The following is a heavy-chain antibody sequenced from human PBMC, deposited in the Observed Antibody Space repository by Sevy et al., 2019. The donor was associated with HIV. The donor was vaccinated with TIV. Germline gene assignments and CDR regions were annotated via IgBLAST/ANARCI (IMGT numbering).Heavy chain of an antibody. J-gene: IGHJ6*02. CDR2: TYYRSKWFN. Sequence: SQTLSLTCAISGDSVSSNTAAWNWIRQSPSRGLEWLGRTYYRSKWFNDYAVSVISRISINPDTSKNLFSLQLNSVTPEDTAMYYCARDQSSVGSNWDSVAPADYGMDVWRQGTTVTVSS. CDR1: GDSVSSNTAA. CDR3: ARDQSSVGSNWDSVAPADYGMDV. D-gene: IGHD2-2*01. V-gene: IGHV6-1*01.